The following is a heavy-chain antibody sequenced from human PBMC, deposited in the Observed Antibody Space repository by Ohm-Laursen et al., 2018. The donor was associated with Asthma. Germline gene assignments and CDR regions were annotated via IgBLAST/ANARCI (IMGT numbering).Heavy chain of an antibody. Sequence: ASVKVSCKASGYTFTGYYMHWVRQAPGQGLEWMGRINPNSGGTNYAQKFQGRVTMTRDTSISTAYMELSRLRSDDTAVYYCARDYSGYDSPDYWGQGTLVTVSS. CDR1: GYTFTGYY. D-gene: IGHD5-12*01. CDR2: INPNSGGT. J-gene: IGHJ4*02. V-gene: IGHV1-2*06. CDR3: ARDYSGYDSPDY.